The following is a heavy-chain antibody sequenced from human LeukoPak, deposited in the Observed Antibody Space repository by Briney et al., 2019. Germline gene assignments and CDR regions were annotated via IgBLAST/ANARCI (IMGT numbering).Heavy chain of an antibody. V-gene: IGHV3-30-3*01. CDR2: ISYDGSNK. CDR3: ARENGADY. J-gene: IGHJ4*02. Sequence: GGSLRLSCAASGFTFSSYAMHWVRQAPGKGLEWVAVISYDGSNKYYADSVKGRFTISRDNSKNTLYLQMNSLRAEDTAVYCCARENGADYWGQGTLVTVSS. CDR1: GFTFSSYA. D-gene: IGHD1-1*01.